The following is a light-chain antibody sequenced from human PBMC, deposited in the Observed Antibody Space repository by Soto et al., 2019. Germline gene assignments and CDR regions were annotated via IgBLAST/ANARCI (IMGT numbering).Light chain of an antibody. Sequence: EVVMTQSPATLSVSPGERATLSCRASQSVSSNYLAWYQQKPGQAPRLLIYGTSSRATGIPDRFTGSGSGTDFTLNISSLQPEDFATYYCQQLDSYPRACGGGTKVDIK. CDR2: GTS. J-gene: IGKJ4*01. V-gene: IGKV3-20*01. CDR1: QSVSSNY. CDR3: QQLDSYPRA.